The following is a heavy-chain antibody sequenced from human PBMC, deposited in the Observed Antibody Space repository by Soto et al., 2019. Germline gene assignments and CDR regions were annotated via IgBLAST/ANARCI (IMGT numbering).Heavy chain of an antibody. J-gene: IGHJ6*02. CDR1: GFTFSSYA. Sequence: GGSLRLSCAASGFTFSSYAMSWVRQAPGKGPEWVSAISGSGGSTYYADSVKGRFTISRDNSKNTLYLQMNSLRAEDTAVYYCALMVYAIGGMDVWGQGTTVTVSS. CDR3: ALMVYAIGGMDV. CDR2: ISGSGGST. D-gene: IGHD2-8*01. V-gene: IGHV3-23*01.